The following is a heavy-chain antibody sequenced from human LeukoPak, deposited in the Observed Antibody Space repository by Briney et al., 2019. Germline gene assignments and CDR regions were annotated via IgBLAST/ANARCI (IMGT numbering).Heavy chain of an antibody. CDR3: ARDSTYYDILTGYYPFDY. Sequence: ASVKVSCKASGYTFTGYYMHWVRQALGQGLEWMGWINSKSGGTNYGQKFLGRVTMTRDTTITTVYLEMSSLRSDDTAVYYCARDSTYYDILTGYYPFDYWGQGTLVTVSS. V-gene: IGHV1-2*02. CDR2: INSKSGGT. D-gene: IGHD3-9*01. CDR1: GYTFTGYY. J-gene: IGHJ4*02.